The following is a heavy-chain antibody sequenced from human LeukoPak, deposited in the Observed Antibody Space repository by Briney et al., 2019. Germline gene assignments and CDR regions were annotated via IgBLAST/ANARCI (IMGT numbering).Heavy chain of an antibody. Sequence: GESLKISCKGSGYSFTSYWIGWVRQMPGKGLEWMGIIYPADSDTRYSPSFQGQVTIPADKSISTAYLQWSSLKASDTAMYYCARPYCSGGSCYYSDTFDIWGQGTVVTVSS. CDR2: IYPADSDT. V-gene: IGHV5-51*01. J-gene: IGHJ3*02. D-gene: IGHD2-15*01. CDR1: GYSFTSYW. CDR3: ARPYCSGGSCYYSDTFDI.